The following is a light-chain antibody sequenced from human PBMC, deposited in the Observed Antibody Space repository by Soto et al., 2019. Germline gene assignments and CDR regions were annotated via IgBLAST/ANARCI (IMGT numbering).Light chain of an antibody. CDR1: TSDVGDNDY. CDR3: SSYTSSTLV. J-gene: IGLJ1*01. Sequence: QSVLPQPASVSGSPGQSITISCTGTTSDVGDNDYVSWYQQHPGKAPKLMIYDVSNRPSGVSNRFSGSKSGNTASLTISGLQTEDEADYYCSSYTSSTLVFGAGTKVTVL. CDR2: DVS. V-gene: IGLV2-14*03.